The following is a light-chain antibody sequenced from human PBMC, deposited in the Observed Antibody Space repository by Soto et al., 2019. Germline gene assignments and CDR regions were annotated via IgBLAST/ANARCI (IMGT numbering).Light chain of an antibody. CDR2: AAS. CDR3: PQSYSTPPS. J-gene: IGKJ2*01. V-gene: IGKV1-39*01. Sequence: DIQMTQSPSSLSASVGDRVTITCRASQSISSYLNWYQQKPGKAPKLVIYAASSLQSGVPSRFSGSGSGTDFTLTISSLQPEDFATYYCPQSYSTPPSFGQGTKLEIK. CDR1: QSISSY.